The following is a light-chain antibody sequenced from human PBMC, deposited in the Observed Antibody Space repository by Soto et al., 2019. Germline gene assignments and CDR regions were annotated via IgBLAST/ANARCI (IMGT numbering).Light chain of an antibody. CDR3: QKYDSAPFT. Sequence: DIKLTQSPSSLSSCVGDRVTITCRASQVINTHLAWYQQKPGRLPNLLIYAASTLRSGVPSRFSGRGSGTDFTLTISSLQPEDFATYYCQKYDSAPFTFGPGTKVDI. J-gene: IGKJ3*01. V-gene: IGKV1-27*01. CDR1: QVINTH. CDR2: AAS.